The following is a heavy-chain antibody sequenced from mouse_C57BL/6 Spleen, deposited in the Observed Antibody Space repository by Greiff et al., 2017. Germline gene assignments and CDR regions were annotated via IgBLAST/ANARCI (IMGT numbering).Heavy chain of an antibody. V-gene: IGHV7-3*01. CDR1: GFTFTDYY. J-gene: IGHJ1*03. CDR3: ARYIMNDRYFDV. Sequence: EVKLVESGGGLVQPGGSLSLSCAASGFTFTDYYMSWVRQPPGKALEWVGFIRNKANGYTTEYSASVQGRFTISRDNSQSILYLRMKALGAEDSATYDSARYIMNDRYFDVWGTGTTVTVSS. D-gene: IGHD2-12*01. CDR2: IRNKANGYTT.